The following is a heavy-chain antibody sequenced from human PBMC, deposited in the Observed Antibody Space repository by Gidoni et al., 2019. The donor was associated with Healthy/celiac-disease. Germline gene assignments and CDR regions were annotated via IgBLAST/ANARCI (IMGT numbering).Heavy chain of an antibody. CDR1: GYTFTSYG. CDR2: ISAYNGNT. CDR3: ARDRFSIAVAGTEAAGFAYYYYYGMDV. D-gene: IGHD6-19*01. V-gene: IGHV1-18*04. J-gene: IGHJ6*02. Sequence: QVQLVQSGAEVKKPGASVKVSFKASGYTFTSYGISWVRPAPVQGLEWMGWISAYNGNTNYAQKLQGRVTMTTDTSTSTAYMELRSLRSDDTAVYYCARDRFSIAVAGTEAAGFAYYYYYGMDVWGQGTTVTVSS.